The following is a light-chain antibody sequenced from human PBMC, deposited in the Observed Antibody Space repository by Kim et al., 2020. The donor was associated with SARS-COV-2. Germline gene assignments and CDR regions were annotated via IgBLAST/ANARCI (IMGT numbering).Light chain of an antibody. CDR3: QSYDNTLGGHVV. J-gene: IGLJ2*01. CDR2: TNT. Sequence: QSVLAQPPSVSGAPGQRVTISCTGSSSNIGAGSDVHWYQLLPESAPKLLIYTNTNRPSWVPDRFSASKSDTSASLAISGLQAEDEAHYYCQSYDNTLGGHVVFGGGTQLTVL. V-gene: IGLV1-40*01. CDR1: SSNIGAGSD.